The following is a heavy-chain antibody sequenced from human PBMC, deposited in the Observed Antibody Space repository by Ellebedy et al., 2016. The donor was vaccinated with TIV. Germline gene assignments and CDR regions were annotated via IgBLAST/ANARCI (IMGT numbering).Heavy chain of an antibody. CDR2: IYYSGST. CDR3: ARAPTYDSSNYYYVDALDI. D-gene: IGHD3-22*01. J-gene: IGHJ3*02. V-gene: IGHV4-39*07. Sequence: SETLSLTCTVSGGSISSSSYFWGWIRQPPGKGLEWIGSIYYSGSTYYDPSLKSRVTISVDTSKNQFSLKLSSVTAADTAVYYCARAPTYDSSNYYYVDALDIWGQGTMVTVSS. CDR1: GGSISSSSYF.